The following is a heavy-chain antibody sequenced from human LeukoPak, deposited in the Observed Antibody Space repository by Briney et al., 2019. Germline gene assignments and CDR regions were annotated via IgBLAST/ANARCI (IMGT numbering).Heavy chain of an antibody. CDR3: TRDIGDFVSDF. V-gene: IGHV4-39*02. J-gene: IGHJ4*02. D-gene: IGHD2-21*02. CDR1: GGSIGSGYY. CDR2: IHYGGTT. Sequence: PSETLSLTCTVSGGSIGSGYYWAWIRQPPGKGLEWVGSIHYGGTTHYNPSLQSRVTISADTSKNQFALDLRSVTAADTAVYYCTRDIGDFVSDFWGQGTLVTVS.